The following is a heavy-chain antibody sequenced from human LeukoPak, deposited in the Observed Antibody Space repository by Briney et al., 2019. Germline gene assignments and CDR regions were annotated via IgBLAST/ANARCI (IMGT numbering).Heavy chain of an antibody. CDR3: ARDREPPPFFCSGVSCYSEY. CDR2: IKQDGSEK. V-gene: IGHV3-7*01. CDR1: GFTFSSYW. J-gene: IGHJ4*02. D-gene: IGHD2-15*01. Sequence: GGSLRLSCAASGFTFSSYWMSWVRQAPGKGLEWVANIKQDGSEKYYVDSVKGRFTISRDNAKNSLYLQMNSLRAEDTAVYYCARDREPPPFFCSGVSCYSEYWGQGTLVTVSS.